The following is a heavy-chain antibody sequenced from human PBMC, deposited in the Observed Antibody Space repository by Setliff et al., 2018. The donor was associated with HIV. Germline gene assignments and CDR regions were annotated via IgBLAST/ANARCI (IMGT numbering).Heavy chain of an antibody. CDR3: TRLSTGDLRLFEY. D-gene: IGHD4-17*01. J-gene: IGHJ4*01. V-gene: IGHV4-61*09. Sequence: SETLSLTCSVSGDSIRGSGDYWSWVRQPAGKRPEWIGHIYVTGSTAYKPYLRGRATISLDTSKNQFSLKLTSVTAADTAVYFCTRLSTGDLRLFEYWGHGALVTVSS. CDR2: IYVTGST. CDR1: GDSIRGSGDY.